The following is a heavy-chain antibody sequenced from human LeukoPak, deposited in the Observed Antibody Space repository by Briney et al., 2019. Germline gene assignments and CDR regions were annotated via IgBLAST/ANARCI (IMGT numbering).Heavy chain of an antibody. V-gene: IGHV4-59*01. Sequence: SETLSLTCTVSGGSISSYYWSWIRQPPGKGLEWIGRIYSSGSTNYNPSLKSRVTISVDTSKNQFSLKLSSVTAADTAVYYCARDILTGYFDYWGRGTLVTVSS. J-gene: IGHJ4*02. CDR2: IYSSGST. CDR1: GGSISSYY. CDR3: ARDILTGYFDY. D-gene: IGHD3-9*01.